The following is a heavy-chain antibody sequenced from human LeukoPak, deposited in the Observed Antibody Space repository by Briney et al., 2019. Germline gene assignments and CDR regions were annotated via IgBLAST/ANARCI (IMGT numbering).Heavy chain of an antibody. Sequence: PGGSLRLSCAASGLTVSSNHVSWVPQAPGKGLEWVSLIESDGTTEYADSVKGRFTISRDNSKNTLFLQMNSLRVEDTAVYYCARLRRGYWGRGTPVTVSS. CDR1: GLTVSSNH. J-gene: IGHJ4*02. CDR3: ARLRRGY. V-gene: IGHV3-53*01. CDR2: IESDGTT.